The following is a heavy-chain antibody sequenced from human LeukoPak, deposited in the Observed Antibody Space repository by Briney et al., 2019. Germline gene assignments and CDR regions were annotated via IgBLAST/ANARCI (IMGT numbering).Heavy chain of an antibody. D-gene: IGHD3-22*01. V-gene: IGHV4-4*02. CDR3: ARDDNYYDNSGQKPGEGFDY. Sequence: SETLTLTCTVSGGSISSSNRWSWVRQPPGKGLEWIGEIYHSGSTNYNPSLKSRVTISVDKSKNQFSLKLSSVTAADTAVYYCARDDNYYDNSGQKPGEGFDYWGQGTLVTVSS. CDR2: IYHSGST. CDR1: GGSISSSNR. J-gene: IGHJ4*02.